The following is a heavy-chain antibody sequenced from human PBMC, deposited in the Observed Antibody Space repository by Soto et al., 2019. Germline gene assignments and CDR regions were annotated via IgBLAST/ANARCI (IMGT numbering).Heavy chain of an antibody. CDR1: GGSISSSSYY. Sequence: SETLSLTCTVSGGSISSSSYYRGWIRQPPGKGLEWIGSIYYSGSTYYNPSLKSRVTISVDTSKNQFSLKLSSVTAADTAVYYCARQSIGLGINPNWGQGTLVTVSS. CDR3: ARQSIGLGINPN. CDR2: IYYSGST. D-gene: IGHD2-15*01. J-gene: IGHJ4*02. V-gene: IGHV4-39*01.